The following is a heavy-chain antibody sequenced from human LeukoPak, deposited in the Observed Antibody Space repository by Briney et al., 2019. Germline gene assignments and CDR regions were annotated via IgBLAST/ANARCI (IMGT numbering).Heavy chain of an antibody. CDR2: INPNSGGT. Sequence: ASVKVSCKASGYSFTGYYIHWVRQAPGQGLEWMGRINPNSGGTNYAQKFQGRVTMTRDTSISTAYMELSRLTSDDTAVYYCAREWSYSDYYDYWGQGTLVTVSS. J-gene: IGHJ4*02. CDR3: AREWSYSDYYDY. D-gene: IGHD4-11*01. CDR1: GYSFTGYY. V-gene: IGHV1-2*06.